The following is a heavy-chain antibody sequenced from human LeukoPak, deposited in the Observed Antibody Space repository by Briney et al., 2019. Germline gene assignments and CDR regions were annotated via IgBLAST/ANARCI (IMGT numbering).Heavy chain of an antibody. CDR1: GYSISNGYF. CDR3: ARAIRTGLGIGSFDG. CDR2: IYHSGSI. Sequence: ASETLSLNCTVSGYSISNGYFWGWIRQPPGKGLECIGTIYHSGSIYYNPSLKGRVTISVDTSKNQFSLKLNSLTAADTAVYYCARAIRTGLGIGSFDGWGQGTLVTVSS. D-gene: IGHD7-27*01. J-gene: IGHJ4*02. V-gene: IGHV4-38-2*02.